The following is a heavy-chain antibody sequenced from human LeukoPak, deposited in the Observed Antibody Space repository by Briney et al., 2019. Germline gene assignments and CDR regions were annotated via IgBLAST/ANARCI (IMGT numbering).Heavy chain of an antibody. CDR2: ISGDGTRT. Sequence: GGSLRLSCAASGFSFSSYAMTWARQAPVKGLEWVSAISGDGTRTYYADSVKGRFTISRDNSKNTLYLEMSSLRVEDTAVYFCARGISHDFWGQGTLVTVSS. V-gene: IGHV3-23*01. D-gene: IGHD2-15*01. CDR1: GFSFSSYA. J-gene: IGHJ4*02. CDR3: ARGISHDF.